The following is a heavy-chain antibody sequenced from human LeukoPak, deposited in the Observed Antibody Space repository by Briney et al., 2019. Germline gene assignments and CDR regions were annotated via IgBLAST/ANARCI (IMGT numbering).Heavy chain of an antibody. D-gene: IGHD5/OR15-5a*01. CDR3: ISVWSLDY. CDR2: IKRKTDGGAT. J-gene: IGHJ4*02. Sequence: AGGSLRLSCAASGFTFSNAWMYWVRQAPGKGLEWVGRIKRKTDGGATDYAAPVKGRFTISRDDAKNTLFLQMNGLKPEDTAVYYCISVWSLDYWGQGALVTVSS. CDR1: GFTFSNAW. V-gene: IGHV3-15*01.